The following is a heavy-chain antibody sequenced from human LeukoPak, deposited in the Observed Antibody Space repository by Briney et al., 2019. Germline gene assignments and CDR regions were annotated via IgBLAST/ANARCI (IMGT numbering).Heavy chain of an antibody. Sequence: SETLSLTCAVYGGSFSGYYWSWIRQPPGKGLEWIGEINNSGSSNYNPSLKSRVTISVDTSKNQFSLKLSSVTAADTAVYYCARSYRITMVRGNKAFDIWGQGTMVTVSS. CDR1: GGSFSGYY. CDR2: INNSGSS. D-gene: IGHD3-10*01. CDR3: ARSYRITMVRGNKAFDI. V-gene: IGHV4-34*01. J-gene: IGHJ3*02.